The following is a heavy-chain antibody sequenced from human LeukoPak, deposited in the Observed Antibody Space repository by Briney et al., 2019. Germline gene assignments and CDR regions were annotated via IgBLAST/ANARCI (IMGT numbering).Heavy chain of an antibody. V-gene: IGHV1-18*01. J-gene: IGHJ4*02. CDR2: ISAYNGNT. CDR3: ARSLDIVLMVYAVDY. Sequence: ASVKVSCKASGYTFTSYGISWVRQAPGQGLEWMGWISAYNGNTNYAQKLQGRVTMTTDTSTSTAYMELRSLRSDDTAVYYCARSLDIVLMVYAVDYWGQGTLVTASS. CDR1: GYTFTSYG. D-gene: IGHD2-8*01.